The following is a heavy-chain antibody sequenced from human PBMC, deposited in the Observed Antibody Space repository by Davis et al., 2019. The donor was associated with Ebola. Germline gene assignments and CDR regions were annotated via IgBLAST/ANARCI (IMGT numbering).Heavy chain of an antibody. CDR3: ARDNYWKLDY. CDR1: GFNFDNSW. V-gene: IGHV3-7*01. Sequence: GESLKISCVASGFNFDNSWMTWVRQAPGKGLEWVANMKGDGSLKNYVDSVKGRFTISRDNARNSFYLQMNSLRVEDTAVYYCARDNYWKLDYWGQGILVTVFS. CDR2: MKGDGSLK. D-gene: IGHD4-11*01. J-gene: IGHJ4*02.